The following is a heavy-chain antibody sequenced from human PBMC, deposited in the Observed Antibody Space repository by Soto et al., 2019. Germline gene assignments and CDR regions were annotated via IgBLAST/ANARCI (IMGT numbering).Heavy chain of an antibody. CDR3: AREHITYYYGSGSYYNGDY. Sequence: ASVKVSCKASGYTFTSYGISWVRQAPGQGLEWMGWISAYNGNTNYAQKLQGRVTMTTDTSTSTAYMELRSLRSDDTAVYYCAREHITYYYGSGSYYNGDYWGQGTLVTVSS. CDR1: GYTFTSYG. J-gene: IGHJ4*02. CDR2: ISAYNGNT. D-gene: IGHD3-10*01. V-gene: IGHV1-18*01.